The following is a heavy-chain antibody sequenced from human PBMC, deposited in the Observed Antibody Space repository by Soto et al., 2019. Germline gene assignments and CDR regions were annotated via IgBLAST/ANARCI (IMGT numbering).Heavy chain of an antibody. Sequence: QVQLQESGPGLVKPSQTLSLTCTVSGGSISSGGYYWSWIRQHPGKGLEWIGYIYYSGNTYYNPYLKSRVTISVDTSKNQFSLNLSSVTAADTAVYYCARGYSAPGWFDPWGQGTLVTVSS. CDR2: IYYSGNT. CDR1: GGSISSGGYY. V-gene: IGHV4-31*03. J-gene: IGHJ5*02. D-gene: IGHD5-12*01. CDR3: ARGYSAPGWFDP.